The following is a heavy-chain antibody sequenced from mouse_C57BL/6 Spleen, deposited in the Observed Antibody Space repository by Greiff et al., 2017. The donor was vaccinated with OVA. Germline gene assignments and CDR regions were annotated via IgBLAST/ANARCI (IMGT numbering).Heavy chain of an antibody. CDR1: GFTFSDYY. V-gene: IGHV5-12*01. CDR2: ISNGGGST. J-gene: IGHJ4*01. D-gene: IGHD1-1*01. CDR3: ARHELRRAMDY. Sequence: DVMLVESGGGLVQPGGSLKLSCAASGFTFSDYYMYWVRQTPEKRLEWVAYISNGGGSTYYPDTVKGRFTIPRNNSKNTRYLQMGRLKSEDTARYYCARHELRRAMDYWGQGTSVTVSS.